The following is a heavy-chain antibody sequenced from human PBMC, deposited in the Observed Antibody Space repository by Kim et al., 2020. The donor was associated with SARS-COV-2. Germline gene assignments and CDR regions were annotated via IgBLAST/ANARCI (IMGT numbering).Heavy chain of an antibody. V-gene: IGHV4-39*01. Sequence: YYNPSLKCRVSISIDSYNNQFSLNRSSLTAADTAVYYCARRKGNGDQRDYWGQGTLVTVSS. J-gene: IGHJ4*02. CDR3: ARRKGNGDQRDY. D-gene: IGHD4-17*01.